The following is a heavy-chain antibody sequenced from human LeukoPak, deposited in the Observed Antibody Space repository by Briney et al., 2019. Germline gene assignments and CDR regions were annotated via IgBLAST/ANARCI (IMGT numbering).Heavy chain of an antibody. CDR1: GYTFTSYD. D-gene: IGHD4-17*01. J-gene: IGHJ4*02. Sequence: ASVKVSCKASGYTFTSYDINWVRQATGQGLEWMGWMNPNSGNTNYAQKLQGRVTMTTDTSTSTAYMELRSLRSDDTAVYYCARGPHDYGDLYFDYWGQGTLVTVSS. CDR2: MNPNSGNT. V-gene: IGHV1-8*01. CDR3: ARGPHDYGDLYFDY.